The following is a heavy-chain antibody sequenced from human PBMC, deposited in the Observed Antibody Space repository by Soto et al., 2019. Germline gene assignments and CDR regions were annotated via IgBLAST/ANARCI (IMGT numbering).Heavy chain of an antibody. D-gene: IGHD4-17*01. CDR1: GFTFSSYN. J-gene: IGHJ4*02. CDR2: ISSSSNYI. Sequence: EVQLVESGGGLVKPGGSLRLSCTASGFTFSSYNMNWVRQAPGKGLEWVSSISSSSNYIYYADSMKGRFTISRDNAKNSLYVQMNSLRAEDTAVYYCARENAYGYPNAFHYLGQGTLVTVFS. CDR3: ARENAYGYPNAFHY. V-gene: IGHV3-21*02.